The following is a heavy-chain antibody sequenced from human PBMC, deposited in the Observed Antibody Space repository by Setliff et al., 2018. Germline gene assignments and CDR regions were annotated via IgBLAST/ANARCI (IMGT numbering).Heavy chain of an antibody. V-gene: IGHV4-34*01. J-gene: IGHJ4*02. Sequence: RASETLSLTCVVYGGSFSGYQWSWIRQPPGKGLEWIGEINHSGSTNYIPSLKSRLTISVDTSKNQFSLKLSSVTAADAAMYYCRFWSGYYKNDYWGQGTLVTVSS. CDR1: GGSFSGYQ. CDR3: RFWSGYYKNDY. D-gene: IGHD3-3*01. CDR2: INHSGST.